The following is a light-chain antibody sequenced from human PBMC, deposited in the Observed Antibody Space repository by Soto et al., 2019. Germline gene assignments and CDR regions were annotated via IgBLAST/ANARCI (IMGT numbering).Light chain of an antibody. CDR3: SSYTTSSTSGI. Sequence: QSALTQPASVSGSPGQSITISCTGTSSDIGDYNYVSWYQQQPGKAPKLLIYAVSNRPSGVSNRFSGSKSGNTASLTISGLQAEDEADYYCSSYTTSSTSGIFGGGTKLTVL. V-gene: IGLV2-14*01. J-gene: IGLJ2*01. CDR1: SSDIGDYNY. CDR2: AVS.